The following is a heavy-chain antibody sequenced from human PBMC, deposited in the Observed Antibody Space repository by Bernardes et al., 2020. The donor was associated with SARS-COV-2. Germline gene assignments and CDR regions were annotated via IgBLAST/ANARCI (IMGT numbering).Heavy chain of an antibody. Sequence: AAVKVSCKASGFTFGISGISWVRQAPGQGPEWMGWISAYNGNTKYARRLQGRVIMTTDTPTSTAYMELRNLRSDDTAVYYCAREQLSGWFDPWGQGTLITVSS. V-gene: IGHV1-18*01. J-gene: IGHJ5*02. CDR1: GFTFGISG. D-gene: IGHD3-10*01. CDR3: AREQLSGWFDP. CDR2: ISAYNGNT.